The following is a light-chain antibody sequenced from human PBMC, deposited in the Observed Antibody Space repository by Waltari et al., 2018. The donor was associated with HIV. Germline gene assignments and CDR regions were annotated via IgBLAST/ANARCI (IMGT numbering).Light chain of an antibody. CDR1: SSDGGDFNY. CDR2: DVT. V-gene: IGLV2-14*03. CDR3: TSYTVNSGLV. J-gene: IGLJ3*02. Sequence: QSALTQPASVSGSPGQSITISCTGTSSDGGDFNYVSWYQQRPGTAPKLLIYDVTGRPSGVSNRFSGSKSGNTASLTISGLQTEDEALYYCTSYTVNSGLVFGGGTRLAV.